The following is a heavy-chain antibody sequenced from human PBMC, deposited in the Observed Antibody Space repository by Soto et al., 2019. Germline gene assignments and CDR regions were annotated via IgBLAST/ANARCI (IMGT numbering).Heavy chain of an antibody. CDR2: ISSSSSYI. CDR3: ARVRGSGYGDYVERPDDY. J-gene: IGHJ4*02. D-gene: IGHD4-17*01. CDR1: GFTFSSYS. Sequence: PGGSLRISCASSGFTFSSYSMNWVRQAPGKGLEWVSSISSSSSYIYYADSVKGRFTISRDNAKNSLYLQMNSLRAEDTAVYYCARVRGSGYGDYVERPDDYWGQGTLVTVSP. V-gene: IGHV3-21*01.